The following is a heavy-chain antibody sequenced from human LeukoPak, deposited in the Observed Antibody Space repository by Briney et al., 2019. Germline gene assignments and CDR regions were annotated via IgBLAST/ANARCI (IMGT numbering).Heavy chain of an antibody. CDR3: ARDGARHINIAVPGGDY. Sequence: GGSLRLSCAASGFTLGSYWMSWVRQAPGKGLEWVANIKQDGSEKYYVDSVKGRFTISRDNAKNSLYLQMNSLRAEDTATYYCARDGARHINIAVPGGDYWGQGTLVTVSS. CDR1: GFTLGSYW. CDR2: IKQDGSEK. V-gene: IGHV3-7*01. J-gene: IGHJ4*02. D-gene: IGHD6-19*01.